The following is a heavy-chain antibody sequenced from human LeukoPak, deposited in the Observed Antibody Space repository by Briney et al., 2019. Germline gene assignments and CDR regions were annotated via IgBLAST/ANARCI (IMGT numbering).Heavy chain of an antibody. D-gene: IGHD4-23*01. CDR3: ARTSLYGGSFDY. Sequence: GGSLRLSCAASGFTFSSYAMHWVRQAPGKGLEWVAVISYDGSNKYYADSVKGRFTISRDNSKNTLYLQMNSLRADDTAVYYCARTSLYGGSFDYRGQGTLVTVSS. CDR1: GFTFSSYA. CDR2: ISYDGSNK. V-gene: IGHV3-30-3*01. J-gene: IGHJ4*02.